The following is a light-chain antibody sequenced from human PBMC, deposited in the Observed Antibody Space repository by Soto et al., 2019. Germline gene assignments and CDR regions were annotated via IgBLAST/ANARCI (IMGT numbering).Light chain of an antibody. CDR3: SSYAGSSVPVA. V-gene: IGLV2-8*01. CDR2: DVT. Sequence: QSVLTQPPSASGSPGQSVTISCTGASSDVGGYNFVSWYQQHPSKAPKLMIYDVTKRPSGVPDRFSGSKSGNTASLTVSGLQADDEADYYCSSYAGSSVPVAFGGGTKVTVL. J-gene: IGLJ2*01. CDR1: SSDVGGYNF.